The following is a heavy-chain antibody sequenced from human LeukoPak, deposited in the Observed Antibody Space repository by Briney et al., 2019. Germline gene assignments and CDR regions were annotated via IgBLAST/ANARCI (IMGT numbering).Heavy chain of an antibody. D-gene: IGHD3-22*01. Sequence: ASVKVSCKASGYTFTSYYMHWVRQAPGQGLEWMGIMNPSGSTSYGQKFQGRVTMTRDTSTSTLYMELSSLRSEDTAVYYCARYYYYDSSGYHNWFDPWGQGTLVTVSS. CDR2: MNPSGST. V-gene: IGHV1-46*01. J-gene: IGHJ5*02. CDR3: ARYYYYDSSGYHNWFDP. CDR1: GYTFTSYY.